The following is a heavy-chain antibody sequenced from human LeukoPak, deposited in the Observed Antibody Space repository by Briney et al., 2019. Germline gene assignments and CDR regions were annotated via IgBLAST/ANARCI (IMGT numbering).Heavy chain of an antibody. V-gene: IGHV4-39*01. J-gene: IGHJ4*02. CDR3: ARHGFDFWSGYYSNYFDY. CDR2: IYYSGST. D-gene: IGHD3-3*01. Sequence: TSETLSLTCTVSGGSISSSSYDWGWIRQPPGKGLEWIGSIYYSGSTYYNPSLKSRVTISVDTSKNQFSLKLSSVTAADTAVYYCARHGFDFWSGYYSNYFDYWGQGTLVTVSS. CDR1: GGSISSSSYD.